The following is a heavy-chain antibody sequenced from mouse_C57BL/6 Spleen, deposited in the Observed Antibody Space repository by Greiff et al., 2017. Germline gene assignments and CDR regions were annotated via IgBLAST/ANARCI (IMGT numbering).Heavy chain of an antibody. J-gene: IGHJ3*01. CDR2: IYPGSGNT. CDR1: GYSFTSYY. D-gene: IGHD2-2*01. Sequence: QVQLKQSGPELVKPGASVKISCKASGYSFTSYYIHWVKQRPGQGLEWIGWIYPGSGNTKYNEKFKGKATLTADTSSSTAYMQLSSLTSEDSAVYYCARGGTVTPFAYWGQGTLVTVSA. CDR3: ARGGTVTPFAY. V-gene: IGHV1-66*01.